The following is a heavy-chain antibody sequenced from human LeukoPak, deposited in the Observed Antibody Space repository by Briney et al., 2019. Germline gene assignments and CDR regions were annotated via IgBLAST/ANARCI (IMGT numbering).Heavy chain of an antibody. CDR2: ISGSGGST. CDR3: AKEVAYGDYLAPFDY. V-gene: IGHV3-23*01. J-gene: IGHJ4*02. Sequence: GGSLRLSCAASGFTFSSYAMSWVRQAPGKGLEWVSAISGSGGSTYYADSVKGRFTISGDNSKNTLYLQMNSLRAEDTAVYYCAKEVAYGDYLAPFDYWGQGTLVTVSS. D-gene: IGHD4-17*01. CDR1: GFTFSSYA.